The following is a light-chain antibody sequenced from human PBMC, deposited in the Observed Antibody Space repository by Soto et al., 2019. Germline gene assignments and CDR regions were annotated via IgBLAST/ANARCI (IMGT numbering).Light chain of an antibody. Sequence: DIQMTQSPSTLSVSVGDRVTITCRASQTISSWLDWYQQKTGKAPKLLIYKASTLKSGVPSRLRGSGYGTELTITISSMQTDDFETYYCQHYNSYPEAFGHGTKVDIK. CDR3: QHYNSYPEA. CDR2: KAS. J-gene: IGKJ1*01. CDR1: QTISSW. V-gene: IGKV1-5*03.